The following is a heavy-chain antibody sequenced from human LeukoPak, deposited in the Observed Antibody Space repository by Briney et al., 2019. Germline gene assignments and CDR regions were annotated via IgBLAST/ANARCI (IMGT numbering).Heavy chain of an antibody. CDR3: ARGRVSSRPRFDY. V-gene: IGHV4-34*01. CDR1: GGSFSGYY. J-gene: IGHJ4*02. CDR2: INHSGST. Sequence: SETLSLTCAVYGGSFSGYYWSWIRQPPGKGLEWIGEINHSGSTNYNPSLKSRVTISVDTSKNQFSLKLSSVTAADTAVYFCARGRVSSRPRFDYWGQGTLVTVSS. D-gene: IGHD6-13*01.